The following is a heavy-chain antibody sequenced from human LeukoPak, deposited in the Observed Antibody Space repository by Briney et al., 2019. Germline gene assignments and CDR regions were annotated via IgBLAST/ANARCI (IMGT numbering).Heavy chain of an antibody. Sequence: GSLRLSCAASGFIFSSYAMSWVRQPPGKGLEWIGYNYYSGSTKSNPSLKSRVTISVDTSKNQFSLKLSSVTAADTAVYYCARHGGDWVFDYWGQGTLVTVSS. CDR3: ARHGGDWVFDY. CDR1: GFIFSSYA. J-gene: IGHJ4*02. CDR2: NYYSGST. D-gene: IGHD2-21*02. V-gene: IGHV4-59*08.